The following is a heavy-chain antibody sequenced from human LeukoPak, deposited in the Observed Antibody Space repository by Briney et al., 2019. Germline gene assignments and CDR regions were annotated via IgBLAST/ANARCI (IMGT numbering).Heavy chain of an antibody. Sequence: AGGSLRLSCAASGFTFRSYAMSWVRQAQGKGLEWVSNISGSGDRTDYADSVKGRFTMSRDNSKNTLYLQMNSLRVEDTAVYYCAKQLSGWSPEGAWGQGTLVTVSS. J-gene: IGHJ5*02. CDR3: AKQLSGWSPEGA. CDR2: ISGSGDRT. CDR1: GFTFRSYA. V-gene: IGHV3-23*01. D-gene: IGHD6-19*01.